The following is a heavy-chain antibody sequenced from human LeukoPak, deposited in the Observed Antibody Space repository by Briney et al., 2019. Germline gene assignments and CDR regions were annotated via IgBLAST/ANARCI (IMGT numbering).Heavy chain of an antibody. D-gene: IGHD3-22*01. CDR2: ISGSGGST. CDR3: ARVASYYYDSSGLLGYFDY. J-gene: IGHJ4*02. CDR1: GFTFSSYA. Sequence: GGSLRLSCAASGFTFSSYAMSWVRQAPGKGLEWVSAISGSGGSTYYADSVKGRFTISRDNSKNTLYLQMNSLRAEDTAVYYCARVASYYYDSSGLLGYFDYWGQGTLVTVSS. V-gene: IGHV3-23*01.